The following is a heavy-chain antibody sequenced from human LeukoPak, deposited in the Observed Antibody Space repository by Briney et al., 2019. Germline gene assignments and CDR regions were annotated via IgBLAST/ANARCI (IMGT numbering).Heavy chain of an antibody. CDR1: GGSISSYY. CDR2: IYTSGST. J-gene: IGHJ4*02. CDR3: ARDPDYYGSGNY. Sequence: SETLSLTYTVSGGSISSYYWSWIRQPAGKGLEWIGRIYTSGSTNYNPSLKSRVTMSLDTSKNQFSLKLSSVTAADTAVYYCARDPDYYGSGNYWGQGTLVTVSS. V-gene: IGHV4-4*07. D-gene: IGHD3-10*01.